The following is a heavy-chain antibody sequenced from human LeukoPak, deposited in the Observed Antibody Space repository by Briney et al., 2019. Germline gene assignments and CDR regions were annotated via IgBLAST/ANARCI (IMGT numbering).Heavy chain of an antibody. CDR1: GGSISSYY. J-gene: IGHJ5*02. Sequence: SETLSLTCTVSGGSISSYYWSWIRQPPGKGLEWMWYIYYSGSTNYNPSLKSRVTISVDTSKNQFSLKLSSVTAADTAVYYCASTGVYDFWSGYYTRNWFDPWGQGTLVTVSS. D-gene: IGHD3-3*01. CDR3: ASTGVYDFWSGYYTRNWFDP. V-gene: IGHV4-59*08. CDR2: IYYSGST.